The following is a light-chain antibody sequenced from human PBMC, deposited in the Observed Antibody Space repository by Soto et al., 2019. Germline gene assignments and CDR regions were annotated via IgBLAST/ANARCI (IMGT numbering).Light chain of an antibody. CDR2: GAS. CDR3: QQYGRSPH. J-gene: IGKJ3*01. Sequence: ELVLTQSPGTMSLSPGARATLSCMASQTVSANYLAWYQQKAGQRPRLLIYGASSRATGIPDRFSGSGSGTDFPLTISRLEPEDFAVYYCQQYGRSPHVGPGTKVEIK. V-gene: IGKV3-20*01. CDR1: QTVSANY.